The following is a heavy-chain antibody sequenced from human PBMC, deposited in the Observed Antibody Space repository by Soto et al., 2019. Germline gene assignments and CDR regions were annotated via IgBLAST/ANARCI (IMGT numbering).Heavy chain of an antibody. D-gene: IGHD2-2*01. J-gene: IGHJ4*02. Sequence: QVQLQESGPGLVKPSETLSLRCSVSGASLSPNYWSWIRQPPGKGLEWIGYIYYAGTTTYNPSLKCRLXXXIXXSKNEFSLELTSVTAADTAVYYCARLGAFYQALDSWGQGTLVTVSS. CDR3: ARLGAFYQALDS. CDR1: GASLSPNY. V-gene: IGHV4-59*08. CDR2: IYYAGTT.